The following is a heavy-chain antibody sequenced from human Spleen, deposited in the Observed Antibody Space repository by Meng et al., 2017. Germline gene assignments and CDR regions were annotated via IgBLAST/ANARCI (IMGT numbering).Heavy chain of an antibody. V-gene: IGHV4-34*01. J-gene: IGHJ4*02. D-gene: IGHD5-18*01. CDR1: GGTFSEYY. CDR2: INHSGGT. CDR3: ARKGDTAMATFDY. Sequence: QVQLQQWGAGLLKPSETLSLTCAVYGGTFSEYYWSWIRQPPGKGLEWIGEINHSGGTKYTPSLESRVTISIDTSKNQFSLKLSSVAAADTAIYYCARKGDTAMATFDYWGQGTLVTVSS.